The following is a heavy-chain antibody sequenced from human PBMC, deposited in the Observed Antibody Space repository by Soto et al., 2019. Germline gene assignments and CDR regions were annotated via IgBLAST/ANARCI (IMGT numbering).Heavy chain of an antibody. Sequence: QVQLVASGGGVVQPGRSPRLSCVASGFTFNSHIMHWVRQAPGKGLEWVAVISNDGNNKYYAGSVRGRFTISRDNSKNTLYLQMNSLRAVDTAVYYCARGRYCSKSSCYSYYYLYDMDVWGHGTTVTVSS. D-gene: IGHD2-2*01. CDR3: ARGRYCSKSSCYSYYYLYDMDV. J-gene: IGHJ6*02. CDR1: GFTFNSHI. CDR2: ISNDGNNK. V-gene: IGHV3-30-3*01.